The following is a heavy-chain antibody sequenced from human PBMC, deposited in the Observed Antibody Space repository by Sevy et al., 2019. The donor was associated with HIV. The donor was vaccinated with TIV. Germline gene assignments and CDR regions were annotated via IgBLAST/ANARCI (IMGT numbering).Heavy chain of an antibody. J-gene: IGHJ6*02. V-gene: IGHV4-39*01. CDR1: GGSISSSRYY. Sequence: SETLSLTCTVSGGSISSSRYYWGWIRQPPGKGLEWIGSIYYSGSTYYNPSLKSRVTISVDTSKNQFSLKLSSVTAADTAVYYCAANYGDYYSGRWNYYYGMDVWGQGTTVTVSS. D-gene: IGHD4-17*01. CDR3: AANYGDYYSGRWNYYYGMDV. CDR2: IYYSGST.